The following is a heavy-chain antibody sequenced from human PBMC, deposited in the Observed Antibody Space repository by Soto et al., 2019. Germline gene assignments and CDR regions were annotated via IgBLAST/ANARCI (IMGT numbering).Heavy chain of an antibody. CDR2: IIPIFGTP. CDR3: ARGWDHYDASGLLTWFDP. D-gene: IGHD3-22*01. Sequence: SVKVSCKASGGTFGDYGINWVRQAPGQGLEWMGGIIPIFGTPNYAQNFQARVTITADESTSTVYMELSSLSSEDTAVYYCARGWDHYDASGLLTWFDPWGQGTLVTVSS. V-gene: IGHV1-69*13. J-gene: IGHJ5*02. CDR1: GGTFGDYG.